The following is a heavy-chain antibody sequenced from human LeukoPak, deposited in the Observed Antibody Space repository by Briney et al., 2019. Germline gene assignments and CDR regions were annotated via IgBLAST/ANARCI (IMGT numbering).Heavy chain of an antibody. CDR2: ITASSSYI. CDR3: ARDPDEVVTPGNY. J-gene: IGHJ4*02. D-gene: IGHD4-23*01. V-gene: IGHV3-21*06. Sequence: GGSLRLSCAASGFTFSSFGMNWVRQAPGKGLEWVSSITASSSYIDYATSVKGRFTISRDNAKNSLHLQMNSLRAEDTAVYYCARDPDEVVTPGNYWGQGTLVTVSS. CDR1: GFTFSSFG.